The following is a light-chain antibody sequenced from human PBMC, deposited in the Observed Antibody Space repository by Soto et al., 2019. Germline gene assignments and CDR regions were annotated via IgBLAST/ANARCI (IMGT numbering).Light chain of an antibody. CDR2: GAS. Sequence: IVMTPNVPTQSVSPKVIDPLSFRASKVVRSNLAWYQQKRGQAPRLLIYGASTRATGVPARFSGSGSGPELTFTCGIGMPEDFPVYSFQQHTKRLWTCRQGARWIS. CDR3: QQHTKRLWT. J-gene: IGKJ1*01. CDR1: KVVRSN. V-gene: IGKV3-15*01.